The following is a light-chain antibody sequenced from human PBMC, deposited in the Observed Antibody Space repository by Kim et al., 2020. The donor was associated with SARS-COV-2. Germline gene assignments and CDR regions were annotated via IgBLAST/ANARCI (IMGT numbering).Light chain of an antibody. J-gene: IGLJ2*01. CDR1: GTRRYY. V-gene: IGLV3-19*01. CDR3: NSRDSSGNHVV. CDR2: GKN. Sequence: AVGQTVRHTFRGDGTRRYYARWYQQKPGQAPVLVIYGKNNRPSGIPDRFSGSSSGNTASLTIPGAQAEDEADYYCNSRDSSGNHVVFGGGTQLTVL.